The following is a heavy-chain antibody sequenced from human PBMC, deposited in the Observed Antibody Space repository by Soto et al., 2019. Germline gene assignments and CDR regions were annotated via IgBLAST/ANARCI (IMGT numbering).Heavy chain of an antibody. J-gene: IGHJ6*02. CDR3: ARDQSLWYQLLQHYYYYGMDV. Sequence: SETLSLTCSVSGRSISSYYWSWIRQPAGKGLEWIGRIYTSGSTNYNPSLKSRVTMSVDTSKNQFSLKLSSVTAAETAVYYCARDQSLWYQLLQHYYYYGMDVWGQGTMVTVSS. CDR1: GRSISSYY. V-gene: IGHV4-4*07. CDR2: IYTSGST. D-gene: IGHD2-2*01.